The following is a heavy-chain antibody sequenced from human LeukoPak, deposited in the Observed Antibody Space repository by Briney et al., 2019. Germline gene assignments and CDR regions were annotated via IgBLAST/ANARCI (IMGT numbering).Heavy chain of an antibody. V-gene: IGHV1-69*13. J-gene: IGHJ4*02. D-gene: IGHD2-15*01. CDR2: IIPIFGTA. Sequence: SVKVSCKASGGTFSSYAISWVRQAPGQGLEWMGGIIPIFGTANYAQKFQGRVTITADESTSTAYMELSSLRSEDTAVYYCARDGSRGSFFDYWGQGTLVTVSS. CDR1: GGTFSSYA. CDR3: ARDGSRGSFFDY.